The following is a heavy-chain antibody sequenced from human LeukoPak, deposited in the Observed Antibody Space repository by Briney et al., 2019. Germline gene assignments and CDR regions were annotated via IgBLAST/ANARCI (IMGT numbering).Heavy chain of an antibody. D-gene: IGHD1-26*01. V-gene: IGHV3-23*03. CDR2: IYSGGST. Sequence: PGGSLRLSCAASGFTFTNYAMTWVRQAPGKGLEWVSVIYSGGSTYYADSVKGRFTISRHNSKNTLYLQMNSLRAEDTAVYYCAKDGARGWELLPLDYWGQGTLVTVSS. CDR1: GFTFTNYA. J-gene: IGHJ4*02. CDR3: AKDGARGWELLPLDY.